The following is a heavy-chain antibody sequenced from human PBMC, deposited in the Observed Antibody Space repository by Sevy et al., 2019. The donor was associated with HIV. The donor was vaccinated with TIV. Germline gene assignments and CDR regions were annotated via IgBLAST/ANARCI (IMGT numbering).Heavy chain of an antibody. J-gene: IGHJ4*02. V-gene: IGHV3-7*01. CDR2: IKQDGSEK. CDR3: ARDRGRYCSGGSCFIDY. D-gene: IGHD2-15*01. Sequence: GGSLRLSCAASGFTFSSYWMSWVRQAPGKGLEWVAHIKQDGSEKYYVDSVKGRFTISRDNAKNSLYLQMNSLRAEDTAVYYCARDRGRYCSGGSCFIDYWGQGTLVTVSS. CDR1: GFTFSSYW.